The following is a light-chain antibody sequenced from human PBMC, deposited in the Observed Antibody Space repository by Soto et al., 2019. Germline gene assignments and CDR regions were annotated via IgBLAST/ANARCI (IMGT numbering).Light chain of an antibody. CDR3: ATWDDSLNGPV. V-gene: IGLV1-44*01. J-gene: IGLJ3*02. CDR2: PNN. CDR1: SSNIGRNT. Sequence: QPVLTQPPSASGTPGQRVTISCSGSSSNIGRNTVNWYQQLPGTAPKLLIYPNNQRPSGVPDRFSGSKSSTSASLAISGLQSEDEADYYCATWDDSLNGPVFGGGTKLTVL.